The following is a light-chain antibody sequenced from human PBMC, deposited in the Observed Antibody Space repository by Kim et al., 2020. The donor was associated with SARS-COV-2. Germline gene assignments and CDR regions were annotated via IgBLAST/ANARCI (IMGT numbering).Light chain of an antibody. CDR1: RSITST. CDR3: QQYDDWWT. V-gene: IGKV3-15*01. Sequence: SVSPGERATLSCRASRSITSTVAWYQQKPGQAPRLLIYGASIRATGIPARFSGSGSGTEFTLTISNLQSEDVAVYYCQQYDDWWTFGQGTKVDIK. J-gene: IGKJ1*01. CDR2: GAS.